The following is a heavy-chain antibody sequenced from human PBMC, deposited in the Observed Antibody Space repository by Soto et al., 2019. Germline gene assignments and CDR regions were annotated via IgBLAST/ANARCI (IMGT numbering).Heavy chain of an antibody. CDR2: INNDGRDT. CDR3: ARRALPPPGGMDV. V-gene: IGHV3-74*01. CDR1: GFSFRAYW. Sequence: EVQLVESGGNLGQPGGSLRLSCAASGFSFRAYWMHWVRLVPGKGLVWISCINNDGRDTAYADSVKGRFTISRDNAKTTLSLQLNTLRVEDTPVSSCARRALPPPGGMDVWGQGITVTVSS. J-gene: IGHJ6*02. D-gene: IGHD2-21*02.